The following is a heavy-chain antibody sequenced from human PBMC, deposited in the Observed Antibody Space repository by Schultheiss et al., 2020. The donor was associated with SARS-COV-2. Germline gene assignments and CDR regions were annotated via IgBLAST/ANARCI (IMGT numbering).Heavy chain of an antibody. Sequence: GGSLRLSCAASGFTFSSYDMHWVRQATGKGLEWVSAIGTAGDPYYPGSVKGRFTISRENAKNSLYLQMNSLRAEDTAVYYCARAVAGTHYYGMDVWGQGTTVTVSS. CDR3: ARAVAGTHYYGMDV. J-gene: IGHJ6*02. CDR2: IGTAGDP. V-gene: IGHV3-13*05. D-gene: IGHD6-19*01. CDR1: GFTFSSYD.